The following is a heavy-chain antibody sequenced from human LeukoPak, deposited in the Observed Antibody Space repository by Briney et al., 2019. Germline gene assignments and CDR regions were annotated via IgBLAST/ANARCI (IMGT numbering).Heavy chain of an antibody. Sequence: PSETLSLTCAVYGGSFSGYYWSWIRQPPGKGLAWIGEINHSGSTNYNPSLKSRVTISVDTSKNQFSLKLTSVTAADTAVYYCARSGRGNSAGFDCWGQGTLVTVSS. CDR2: INHSGST. CDR1: GGSFSGYY. CDR3: ARSGRGNSAGFDC. V-gene: IGHV4-34*01. D-gene: IGHD3-10*01. J-gene: IGHJ4*02.